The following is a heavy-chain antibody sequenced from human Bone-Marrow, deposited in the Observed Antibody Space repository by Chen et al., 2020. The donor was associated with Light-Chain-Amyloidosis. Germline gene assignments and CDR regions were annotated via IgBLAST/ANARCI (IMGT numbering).Heavy chain of an antibody. D-gene: IGHD3-3*01. Sequence: QLQLQESGPGLVKPSETLSLTCTVSGGSISSSSYYWGWIRQPPGKGLEWIGSIYYSGSTYYNPSLKSRVTISVDTSKNQFSLKLSSETAADTAVYYCARATATYYDFWSGYYSFDYWGQGTLVTVSS. CDR1: GGSISSSSYY. CDR3: ARATATYYDFWSGYYSFDY. J-gene: IGHJ4*02. CDR2: IYYSGST. V-gene: IGHV4-39*07.